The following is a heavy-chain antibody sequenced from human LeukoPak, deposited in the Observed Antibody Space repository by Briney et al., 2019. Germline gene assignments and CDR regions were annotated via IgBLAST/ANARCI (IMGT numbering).Heavy chain of an antibody. J-gene: IGHJ4*02. V-gene: IGHV1-8*01. CDR1: GYTFTIYD. CDR2: MNPNSGNT. Sequence: EAPVKVSCKASGYTFTIYDINWVRQATGQGLEWMGWMNPNSGNTGYAQKFQGRVTMTRNTSISTAYMELSRLRSEDTAVYYCAXGSGSPPFDYWGQGTLVTVSS. CDR3: AXGSGSPPFDY. D-gene: IGHD3-10*01.